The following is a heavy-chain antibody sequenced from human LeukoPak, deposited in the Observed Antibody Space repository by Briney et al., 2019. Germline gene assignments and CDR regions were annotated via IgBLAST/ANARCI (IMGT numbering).Heavy chain of an antibody. CDR2: IKSDGSIT. V-gene: IGHV3-74*01. CDR1: GFTFSYYW. J-gene: IGHJ4*02. Sequence: GGSLILSCATSGFTFSYYWMHWVRQAPGKGLVWVSRIKSDGSITEYADSVKGRFTISRDNAKNTLYLQMNSLRAEDTAVYYCARDLSYSGIDYWGQGTLVTVSS. CDR3: ARDLSYSGIDY. D-gene: IGHD1-26*01.